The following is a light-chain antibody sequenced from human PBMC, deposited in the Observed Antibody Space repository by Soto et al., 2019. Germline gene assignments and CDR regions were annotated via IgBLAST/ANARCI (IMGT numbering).Light chain of an antibody. Sequence: QSVLTQPPSASGSPGQSVTISCTGTSSDVGASNYVSWYQQHSDKAPKLMIYEVSKRPSGVPDRFSGSKSGNTASLTVSGLQAEDEADYYCSSYAGDNSFAFGSGTKVTGL. V-gene: IGLV2-8*01. CDR3: SSYAGDNSFA. CDR1: SSDVGASNY. CDR2: EVS. J-gene: IGLJ1*01.